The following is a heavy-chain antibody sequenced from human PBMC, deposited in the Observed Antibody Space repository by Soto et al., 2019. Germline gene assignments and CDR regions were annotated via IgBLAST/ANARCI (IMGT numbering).Heavy chain of an antibody. J-gene: IGHJ4*02. CDR2: IWYDGSNK. CDR1: GFTFSSYG. D-gene: IGHD3-22*01. CDR3: ARDGLSTYYYDSSGYPFNYFDY. Sequence: PGGSLRLSCAASGFTFSSYGMHWVRQAPGKGLEWVAVIWYDGSNKYYADSVKGRFTISRDNSKNTLYLQMNSLRAEDTAVYYCARDGLSTYYYDSSGYPFNYFDYWGQGPLVTVS. V-gene: IGHV3-33*01.